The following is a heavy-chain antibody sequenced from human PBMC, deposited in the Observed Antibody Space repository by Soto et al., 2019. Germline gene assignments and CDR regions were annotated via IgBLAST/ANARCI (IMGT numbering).Heavy chain of an antibody. J-gene: IGHJ6*02. CDR3: ARPPGYSNGIGHYYYHFGMDV. CDR1: GGSISSGDYY. V-gene: IGHV4-30-4*01. CDR2: VYYSGST. Sequence: SETLSLTCTVSGGSISSGDYYWSWIRQPPGKGLEWIGYVYYSGSTYYNPSLKSRLTISVDTSKNQFSLKLSSVTAADTAVYYCARPPGYSNGIGHYYYHFGMDVWGQGTTVTVSS. D-gene: IGHD4-4*01.